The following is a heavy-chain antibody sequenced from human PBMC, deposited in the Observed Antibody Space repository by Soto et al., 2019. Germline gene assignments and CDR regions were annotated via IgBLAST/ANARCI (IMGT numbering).Heavy chain of an antibody. CDR1: GGTFSSYT. CDR3: ARVSHVNRVAHAFDI. V-gene: IGHV1-69*02. D-gene: IGHD5-12*01. J-gene: IGHJ3*02. Sequence: SVKVSCKASGGTFSSYTISWVRQAPGQGLEWMGRIIPILGIANYAQKFQGRVTITADKSTSRAYMELSSLRSEDTAVYYCARVSHVNRVAHAFDIWGQGTMVTVSS. CDR2: IIPILGIA.